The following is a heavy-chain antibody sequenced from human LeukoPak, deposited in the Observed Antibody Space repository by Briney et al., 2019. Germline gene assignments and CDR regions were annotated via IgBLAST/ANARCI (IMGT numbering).Heavy chain of an antibody. J-gene: IGHJ4*02. Sequence: GASVKVSCKASGYTFTSYGINWVRQAPGQGLDWMGWISAYNGNTNYAQKLQGRVTMTTDKSTSTGYMELRSLRSDDTAAYYCARGTPYDSSGYDYWGQGTLVTVSS. V-gene: IGHV1-18*01. CDR2: ISAYNGNT. CDR1: GYTFTSYG. D-gene: IGHD3-22*01. CDR3: ARGTPYDSSGYDY.